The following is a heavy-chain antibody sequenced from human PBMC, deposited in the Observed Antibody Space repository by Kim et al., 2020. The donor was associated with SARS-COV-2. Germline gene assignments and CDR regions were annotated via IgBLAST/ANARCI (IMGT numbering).Heavy chain of an antibody. V-gene: IGHV1-2*02. D-gene: IGHD3-10*01. CDR1: GYTFTAFY. CDR3: ATPFMVRGDDDY. J-gene: IGHJ4*02. Sequence: ASVKVSCKAXGYTFTAFYIHWVRQAPGQGLEWMGWIDPDSGDTAYEEKFQGRVTMTRDTSISTAYMELTSLRSDDSALYYCATPFMVRGDDDYWGQGTLVTVSS. CDR2: IDPDSGDT.